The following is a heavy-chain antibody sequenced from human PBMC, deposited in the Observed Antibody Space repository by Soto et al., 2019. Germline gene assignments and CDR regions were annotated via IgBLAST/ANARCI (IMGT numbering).Heavy chain of an antibody. V-gene: IGHV3-23*01. CDR3: AKAGRLVINWFDP. CDR2: ITGSGGGT. D-gene: IGHD2-21*01. Sequence: GGSLRLSCAASGFTFSNYAMTWVRQAPGRGLEWVSSITGSGGGTYYADSVKGRFTISRDNSKDTLFLQMNSLRAEDTAVYYCAKAGRLVINWFDPWGQGTLVTV. J-gene: IGHJ5*02. CDR1: GFTFSNYA.